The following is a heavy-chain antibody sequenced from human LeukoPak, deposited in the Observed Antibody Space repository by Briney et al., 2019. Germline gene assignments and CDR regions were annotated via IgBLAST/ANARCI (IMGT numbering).Heavy chain of an antibody. V-gene: IGHV4-61*02. D-gene: IGHD4-17*01. CDR2: IYISGST. CDR1: GGSISSASYY. CDR3: AREREGPYGYLDY. J-gene: IGHJ4*02. Sequence: SETLSLTCTVSGGSISSASYYWSWIRQPAGKGLEWIGRIYISGSTNYKSSLKSRVTISVDTSKNQFSLKLSSVTAADTAVYYCAREREGPYGYLDYWGQGTLVTVSS.